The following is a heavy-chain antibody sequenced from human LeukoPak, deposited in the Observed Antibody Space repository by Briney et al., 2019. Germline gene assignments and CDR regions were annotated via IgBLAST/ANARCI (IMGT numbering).Heavy chain of an antibody. D-gene: IGHD5-24*01. CDR2: INHSGST. Sequence: PSETLSLTCAVSGYSISSGYYWGWIRQPPGKGLEWIGEINHSGSTNYNPSLKSRVTISVDTSKNQFSLKLSSVTAADTAVYYCARDPPRWLQIPYFDYWGQGTLVTVSS. CDR3: ARDPPRWLQIPYFDY. J-gene: IGHJ4*02. CDR1: GYSISSGYY. V-gene: IGHV4-38-2*02.